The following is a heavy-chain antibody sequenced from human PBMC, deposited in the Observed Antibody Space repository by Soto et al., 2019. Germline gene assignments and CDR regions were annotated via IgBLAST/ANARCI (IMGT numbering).Heavy chain of an antibody. V-gene: IGHV4-31*03. CDR1: GGSISSGGYY. CDR2: IYYSGST. Sequence: SETLSLTCTVSGGSISSGGYYWSWIRQHPGKGLEWIGYIYYSGSTYYNPSLKSRVTISVDTSKNQFSLKLSSVTAADTAVYYCARERVGCSAGSCYSQPFDYWGQGTLVTVSS. CDR3: ARERVGCSAGSCYSQPFDY. J-gene: IGHJ4*02. D-gene: IGHD2-15*01.